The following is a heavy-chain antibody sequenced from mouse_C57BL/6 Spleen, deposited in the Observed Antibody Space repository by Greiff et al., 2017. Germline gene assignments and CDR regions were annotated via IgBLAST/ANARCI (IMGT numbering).Heavy chain of an antibody. V-gene: IGHV1-50*01. CDR2: IDPSDSYT. Sequence: QVQLQQPGAELVKPGASVKLSCKASGYTFTSYWMPWVKQRPGQGLEWIGEIDPSDSYTNYNQKFKGKATLTVDTSSSTAYMQLSSLTSEDSAFYYCARQAVVATGFDYWGQGTTLTVSS. CDR3: ARQAVVATGFDY. CDR1: GYTFTSYW. J-gene: IGHJ2*01. D-gene: IGHD1-1*01.